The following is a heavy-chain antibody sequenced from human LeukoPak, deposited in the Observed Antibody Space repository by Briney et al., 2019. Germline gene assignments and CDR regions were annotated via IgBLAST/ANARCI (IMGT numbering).Heavy chain of an antibody. J-gene: IGHJ4*02. CDR1: GFTFSSYA. CDR3: ARGGSAGDFDY. V-gene: IGHV3-64*01. Sequence: GGSLRLSRAASGFTFSSYAMHWVRQAPGKGLEYVSAISSSGGSTYYANSVKGRFTISRDNSKNTLYLQMGSLRAEDMDVYYCARGGSAGDFDYWGQGTLVTVSS. D-gene: IGHD7-27*01. CDR2: ISSSGGST.